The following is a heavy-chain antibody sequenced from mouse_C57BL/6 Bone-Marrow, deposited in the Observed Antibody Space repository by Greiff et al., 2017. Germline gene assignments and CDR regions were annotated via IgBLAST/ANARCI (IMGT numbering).Heavy chain of an antibody. J-gene: IGHJ1*03. Sequence: QVQLKESGAELARPGASVKLSCKASGYTFTSYGISWVKQSTGQGLEWIGEIYPRSGNTYYNEKFKGKATLTADKSSSSAYMELRSLTSADSSVYFCARGGYYEDWYFDVWGTGTTVTVSS. D-gene: IGHD2-4*01. V-gene: IGHV1-81*01. CDR2: IYPRSGNT. CDR3: ARGGYYEDWYFDV. CDR1: GYTFTSYG.